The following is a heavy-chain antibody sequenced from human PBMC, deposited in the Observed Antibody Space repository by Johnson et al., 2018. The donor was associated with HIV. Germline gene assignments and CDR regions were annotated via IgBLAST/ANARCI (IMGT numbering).Heavy chain of an antibody. CDR3: AREAWGFGERVDAFDI. CDR2: IYIGGST. D-gene: IGHD3-10*01. CDR1: GITFSDYY. V-gene: IGHV3-66*01. J-gene: IGHJ3*02. Sequence: GGSLRLSCAASGITFSDYYMSWIRQAPGKGLEWVSVIYIGGSTYYADSVKGRFTISRDNSKNSLYLQMNSLRAEDTAVYYCAREAWGFGERVDAFDIWG.